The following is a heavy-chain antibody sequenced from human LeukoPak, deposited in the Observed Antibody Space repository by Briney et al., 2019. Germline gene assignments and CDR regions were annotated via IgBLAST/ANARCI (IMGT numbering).Heavy chain of an antibody. CDR3: ARHRGKKYSSSWYEKSLYFDY. D-gene: IGHD6-13*01. Sequence: SETLSLTCTVSGGSISSSSYYWGWIRQPPGKGLEWIGEINHSGSTNYNPSLKSRVTISVDTSKNQFSLKLSSVTAADTAVYYCARHRGKKYSSSWYEKSLYFDYWGQGTLVTVSS. CDR2: INHSGST. J-gene: IGHJ4*02. V-gene: IGHV4-39*01. CDR1: GGSISSSSYY.